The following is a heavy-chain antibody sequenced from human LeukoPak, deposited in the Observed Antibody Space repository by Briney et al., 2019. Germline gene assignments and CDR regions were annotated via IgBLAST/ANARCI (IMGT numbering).Heavy chain of an antibody. D-gene: IGHD3-3*01. CDR3: AKDSEYDFGLDY. Sequence: GGSLRLSCAASGFTVSSNYMSWVRQAPGKGLEWVAVIWYGGSNKYYADSVKGRFSISRDNSKNTLYLQMNSLRAEDTAVYYCAKDSEYDFGLDYWGQGTLVTVSS. J-gene: IGHJ4*02. V-gene: IGHV3-30*02. CDR1: GFTVSSNY. CDR2: IWYGGSNK.